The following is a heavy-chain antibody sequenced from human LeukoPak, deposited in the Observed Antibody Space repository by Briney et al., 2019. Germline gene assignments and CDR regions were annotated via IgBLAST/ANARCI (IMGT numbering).Heavy chain of an antibody. V-gene: IGHV1-8*02. D-gene: IGHD3-10*01. CDR3: ARNVEFVTLRAVNGFDI. J-gene: IGHJ3*02. Sequence: ASVKVSCKASGCTFTNYDINWVRQATGQGLEWMGWMNPNSGNTGYAQKFQGRVTITRNTSISTAYMELSSLRSEDTAVYYCARNVEFVTLRAVNGFDIWGQGTMVTVSS. CDR1: GCTFTNYD. CDR2: MNPNSGNT.